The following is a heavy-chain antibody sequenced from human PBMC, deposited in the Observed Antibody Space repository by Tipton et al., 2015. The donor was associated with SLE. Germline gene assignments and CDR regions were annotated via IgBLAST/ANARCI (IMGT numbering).Heavy chain of an antibody. V-gene: IGHV4-59*01. CDR2: IYDSGST. CDR1: GGSISSYY. J-gene: IGHJ3*02. CDR3: ARDRRKWEPDHDAFDI. Sequence: TLSLTCTVSGGSISSYYWSWIRQPPGKGLEWSGYIYDSGSTNYNPSLKSRVTISVDTSKNQFSLKLSSVTAADTAVYYCARDRRKWEPDHDAFDIWGQGTMVTVSS. D-gene: IGHD1-26*01.